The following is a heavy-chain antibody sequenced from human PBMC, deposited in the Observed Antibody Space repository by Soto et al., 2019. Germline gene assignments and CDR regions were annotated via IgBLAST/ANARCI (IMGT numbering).Heavy chain of an antibody. V-gene: IGHV3-15*01. J-gene: IGHJ6*02. D-gene: IGHD2-2*01. CDR3: TTEGPYCSSTSCYDYYYYGMDV. Sequence: GGSLRLSCAASGFTFSNAWMSWVRQAPRKGLEWVGRIKSKTDGGTTDYAAPVKGRFTISRDDSKNTLYLQMNSLKTEDTAVYYCTTEGPYCSSTSCYDYYYYGMDVWGQGTTVTVSS. CDR1: GFTFSNAW. CDR2: IKSKTDGGTT.